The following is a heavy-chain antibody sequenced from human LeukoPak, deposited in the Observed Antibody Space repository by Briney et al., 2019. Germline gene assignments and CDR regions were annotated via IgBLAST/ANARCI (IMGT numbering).Heavy chain of an antibody. CDR2: IYHSGST. D-gene: IGHD7-27*01. CDR3: ASSAWDYFDS. Sequence: PSETLSLTCTVSGDSITAYYWSWIRQPPGKGLEWIGSIYHSGSTYYNPSLKSRVTISVDTSKNQFSLKLSSVTAADTAVYHCASSAWDYFDSWDQGTLVTVSS. V-gene: IGHV4-38-2*02. J-gene: IGHJ4*02. CDR1: GDSITAYY.